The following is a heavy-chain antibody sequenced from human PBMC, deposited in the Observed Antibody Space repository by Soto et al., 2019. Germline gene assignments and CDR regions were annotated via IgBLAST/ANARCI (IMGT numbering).Heavy chain of an antibody. J-gene: IGHJ4*02. D-gene: IGHD4-17*01. CDR3: ARDHGHYRIDY. Sequence: QVQLVQSGAEVKKPGSSVKVSCKASGGTFSSYTISWVRQAPGQGLEWMGRIIPILGIANYAQKFQGRVTITADKFTNTAYLELRSLRSDDAAVNLCARDHGHYRIDYWGQGTLVTVST. CDR2: IIPILGIA. V-gene: IGHV1-69*08. CDR1: GGTFSSYT.